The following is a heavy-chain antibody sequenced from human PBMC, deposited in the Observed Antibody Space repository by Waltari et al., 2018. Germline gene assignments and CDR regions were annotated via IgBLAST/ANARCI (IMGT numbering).Heavy chain of an antibody. CDR3: ASGGAMVARGGFDY. CDR1: GGSFSGYY. D-gene: IGHD5-18*01. V-gene: IGHV4-34*01. Sequence: QVQLQQWGAGLLKPSETLSLTCAVYGGSFSGYYWSWIRQPPGKGLEWIGEINHSGSTNYNPSLKSRVTISVDTSKNQFSLKLSSVTAADTAVYYCASGGAMVARGGFDYWGQGTLVTVSS. J-gene: IGHJ4*02. CDR2: INHSGST.